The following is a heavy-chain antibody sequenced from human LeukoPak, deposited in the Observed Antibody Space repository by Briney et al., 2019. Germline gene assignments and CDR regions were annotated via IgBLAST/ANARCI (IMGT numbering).Heavy chain of an antibody. CDR1: GFTFSSYS. Sequence: PGGSLRLSCAASGFTFSSYSMNWVRQAPGKGLEWVSSISSSSSYIYYADSVKGRFTTSRDNAKNSLYLQMNSLRAEDTAVYYCASPGVGSGWAFDYWGQGTLVTVSS. J-gene: IGHJ4*02. D-gene: IGHD6-19*01. CDR3: ASPGVGSGWAFDY. V-gene: IGHV3-21*01. CDR2: ISSSSSYI.